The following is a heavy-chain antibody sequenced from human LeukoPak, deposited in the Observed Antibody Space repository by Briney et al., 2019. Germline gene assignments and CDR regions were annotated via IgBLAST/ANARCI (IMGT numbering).Heavy chain of an antibody. V-gene: IGHV1-2*02. CDR2: INPNSGGT. Sequence: ASVKVSCKASGYTFTGYYMHWVRQAPGQGLEWMGWINPNSGGTNYAQKFQGRVTMTRNTSISTAYMELSRLRSDDTAVYYCARVRGRSSIAAAGTGSALPDYWGQGTLVTVSS. CDR1: GYTFTGYY. D-gene: IGHD6-13*01. J-gene: IGHJ4*02. CDR3: ARVRGRSSIAAAGTGSALPDY.